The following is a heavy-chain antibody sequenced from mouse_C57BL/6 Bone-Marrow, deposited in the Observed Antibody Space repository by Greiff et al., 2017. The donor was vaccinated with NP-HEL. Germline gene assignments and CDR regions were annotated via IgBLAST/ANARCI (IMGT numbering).Heavy chain of an antibody. D-gene: IGHD2-4*01. CDR3: TREANYDYDATPYYYAMDD. Sequence: EVKVVESGEGLVKPGGSLKLSCAASGFTFSSYAMSWVRQTPEKRLEWVAYISSGGDYIYYADTVKGRFTISRDNARNTLYLQMSSLKSEDTAMYYCTREANYDYDATPYYYAMDDWGQGTSVTVSS. CDR2: ISSGGDYI. J-gene: IGHJ4*01. CDR1: GFTFSSYA. V-gene: IGHV5-9-1*02.